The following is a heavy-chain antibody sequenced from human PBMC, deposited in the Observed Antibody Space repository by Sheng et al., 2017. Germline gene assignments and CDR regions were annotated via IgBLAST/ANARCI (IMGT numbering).Heavy chain of an antibody. Sequence: QVQLVQSGAEVKKPGSSVKVSCKAFWRHLQQLCYQLGATGPLDKGLEWMGGIIPIFGTANYAQKFQGRVTITTDESTSTAYMELSSLRSEDTAVYYCASAHRGITGNPPDYWG. CDR2: IIPIFGTA. CDR1: RHLQQLC. J-gene: IGHJ4*01. CDR3: ASAHRGITGNPPDY. V-gene: IGHV1-69*05. D-gene: IGHD1-20*01.